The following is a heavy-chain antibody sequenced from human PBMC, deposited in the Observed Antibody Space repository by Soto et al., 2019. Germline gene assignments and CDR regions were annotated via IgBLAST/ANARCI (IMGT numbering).Heavy chain of an antibody. CDR3: ARCGTGGKDGYNYIPNY. D-gene: IGHD1-1*01. CDR1: GFTFSSYN. CDR2: ISSSSDYI. Sequence: EVQLVESGGGLVKPGGSLRLSCAASGFTFSSYNMNWVRQAPGKGLEWVSSISSSSDYIYYADSVKGRFTISRDNAKNSLYLQMNSLRAEDTAVYYCARCGTGGKDGYNYIPNYWGHGTLVTVSS. J-gene: IGHJ4*01. V-gene: IGHV3-21*02.